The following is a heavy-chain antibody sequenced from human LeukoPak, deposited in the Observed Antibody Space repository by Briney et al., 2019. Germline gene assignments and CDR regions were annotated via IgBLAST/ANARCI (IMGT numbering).Heavy chain of an antibody. J-gene: IGHJ4*02. CDR3: AKLRLPPADYYDY. CDR1: GFTFSTSA. Sequence: GSLRLSCAASGFTFSTSAMAWVRQAPGKGLEWVSSFNGGATYYADSVKGRFTISRDNSESTLYLQMNSLSAEDTAVYYCAKLRLPPADYYDYWGQGTLVTVSS. CDR2: FNGGAT. V-gene: IGHV3-23*01.